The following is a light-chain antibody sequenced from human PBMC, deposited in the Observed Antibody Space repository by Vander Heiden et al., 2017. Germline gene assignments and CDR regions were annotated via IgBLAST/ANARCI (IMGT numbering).Light chain of an antibody. CDR1: QSVSSSY. J-gene: IGKJ2*01. V-gene: IGKV3-20*01. Sequence: DTVLTPSPATLSLSPGARATLSCRASQSVSSSYLAWYQQKPGQAPRLFIYGASSRATGIPDRFSGSGSGTDFTLTIRRLEPEDFAVYYCQQYGSSPYTFGQGTKVEIK. CDR2: GAS. CDR3: QQYGSSPYT.